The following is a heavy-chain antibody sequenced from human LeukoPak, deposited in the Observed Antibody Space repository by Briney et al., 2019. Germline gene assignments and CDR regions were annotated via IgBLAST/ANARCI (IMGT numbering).Heavy chain of an antibody. Sequence: GGSLRPSCAASGFTVSNNYMSWVRQAPGKGLEWVSVIYSGGSTYYADSVKGRFTISRDNSKNTLYLQMNSLRAEDTAVYYCARDTAMVTYGMDVWGQGTTVTVSS. CDR1: GFTVSNNY. J-gene: IGHJ6*02. V-gene: IGHV3-53*01. D-gene: IGHD5-18*01. CDR3: ARDTAMVTYGMDV. CDR2: IYSGGST.